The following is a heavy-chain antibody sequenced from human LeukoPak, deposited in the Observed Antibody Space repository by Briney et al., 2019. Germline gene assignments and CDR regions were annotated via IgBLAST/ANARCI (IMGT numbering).Heavy chain of an antibody. CDR3: ATSGTMGATAKRFDY. D-gene: IGHD1-26*01. CDR2: ISSSSSYI. Sequence: PGGSLRLSCAASGFTFSSYSMNWVGQAPGKGLEWVSSISSSSSYIYYADSVKGRFTISRDNAKNSLYLQMNSLRAEDTAVYYCATSGTMGATAKRFDYWGQGTLVTVSS. CDR1: GFTFSSYS. J-gene: IGHJ4*02. V-gene: IGHV3-21*01.